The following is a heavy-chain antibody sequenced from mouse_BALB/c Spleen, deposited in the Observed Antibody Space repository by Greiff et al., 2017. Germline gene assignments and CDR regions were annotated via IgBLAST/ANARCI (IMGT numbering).Heavy chain of an antibody. CDR3: ARSPAYGNYLSYWYFDV. CDR2: ISSGSSTI. J-gene: IGHJ1*01. D-gene: IGHD2-1*01. V-gene: IGHV5-17*02. CDR1: GFTFSSFG. Sequence: EVMLVESGGGLVQPGGSRKLSCAASGFTFSSFGMHWVRQAPEKGREWVAYISSGSSTIYYADTVKGRFTIARDNPKNTLFLQMTSLRSEDTAMYYCARSPAYGNYLSYWYFDVWGAGTTVTVSS.